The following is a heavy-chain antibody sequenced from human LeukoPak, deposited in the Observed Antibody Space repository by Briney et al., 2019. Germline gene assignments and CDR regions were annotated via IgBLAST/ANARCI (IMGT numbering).Heavy chain of an antibody. V-gene: IGHV3-43*02. CDR1: GFIISDYA. CDR3: AKVYGDYSPYYYYGMDV. D-gene: IGHD4-17*01. CDR2: ISGDGGST. Sequence: PGGSLRLSCSASGFIISDYAMHWVRQAPGKGLEWVSLISGDGGSTYYADSVKGRFTISRDNSKNSLYLQMNSLRTEDTALYYCAKVYGDYSPYYYYGMDVWGQGTTVTVSS. J-gene: IGHJ6*02.